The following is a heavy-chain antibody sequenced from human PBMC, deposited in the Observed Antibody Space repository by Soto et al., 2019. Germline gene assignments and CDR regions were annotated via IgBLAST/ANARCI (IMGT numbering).Heavy chain of an antibody. J-gene: IGHJ4*02. CDR3: AKTKRWTYFDY. Sequence: EVQLLESGGGLVQPGGSLRLSCAASGFTFSTYAMGWVRQAPGKGLDRVSATSDSGGSTYYADSVKGRFTISRDNSKNTLYLQMNSLRAEDTAVYYCAKTKRWTYFDYWGQGTLVTVSS. CDR2: TSDSGGST. CDR1: GFTFSTYA. V-gene: IGHV3-23*01.